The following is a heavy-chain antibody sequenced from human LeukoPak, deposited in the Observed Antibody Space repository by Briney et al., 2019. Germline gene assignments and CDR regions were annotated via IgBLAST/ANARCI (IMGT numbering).Heavy chain of an antibody. CDR1: GFTFSSYA. CDR2: ISDSGGST. Sequence: GGSLRLSCAASGFTFSSYAMSWVRQAPGKGLEWVSGISDSGGSTYYADSVKGRFTISRDNSKNTLYLQMNSLRAEDTAVYYCAKVSSALVTNYFDFWGQGTLVTVSS. D-gene: IGHD5-18*01. CDR3: AKVSSALVTNYFDF. J-gene: IGHJ4*02. V-gene: IGHV3-23*01.